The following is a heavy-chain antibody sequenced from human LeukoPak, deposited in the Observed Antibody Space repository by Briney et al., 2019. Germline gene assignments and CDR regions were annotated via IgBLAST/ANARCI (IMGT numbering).Heavy chain of an antibody. V-gene: IGHV4-59*01. Sequence: SETLSLTCSFSGGSISDYYWSWIRQPPVKGLEWIGHIFVTGTTDYNPSLKSRVIISVDTSKKQFSLKLSSLTAADTAVYYCARLRWQPVGPYFDDWGQGTLVTVSS. CDR2: IFVTGTT. J-gene: IGHJ4*02. CDR1: GGSISDYY. CDR3: ARLRWQPVGPYFDD. D-gene: IGHD4-23*01.